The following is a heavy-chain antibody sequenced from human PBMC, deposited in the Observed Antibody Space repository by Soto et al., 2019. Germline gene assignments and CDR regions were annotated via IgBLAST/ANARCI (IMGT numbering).Heavy chain of an antibody. D-gene: IGHD2-2*01. V-gene: IGHV1-2*02. CDR1: RYIFTAYF. CDR2: INPNNGAT. Sequence: ASVKVSCKAPRYIFTAYFMHWVRQAPGQGLEWMGWINPNNGATHYGLSFQGRVTMTRDTSISTAYMELSSLRADDTGVYYCSRLPTLVVPAALILATWGQGTRVTVSS. J-gene: IGHJ5*02. CDR3: SRLPTLVVPAALILAT.